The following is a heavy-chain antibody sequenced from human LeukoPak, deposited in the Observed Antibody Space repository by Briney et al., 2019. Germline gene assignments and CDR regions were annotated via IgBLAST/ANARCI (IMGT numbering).Heavy chain of an antibody. V-gene: IGHV1-69*01. CDR2: IIPIFGTA. D-gene: IGHD3-10*01. CDR1: GGTFSSYA. Sequence: ASVKVSCKASGGTFSSYAISWVRQAPGQGLEWMGGIIPIFGTANYAQKFQGRVTITADESTSTAYMELSSLRSEDTAVYYCAREARYYYGSGSISYYDYWGQRTLVTVSS. CDR3: AREARYYYGSGSISYYDY. J-gene: IGHJ4*02.